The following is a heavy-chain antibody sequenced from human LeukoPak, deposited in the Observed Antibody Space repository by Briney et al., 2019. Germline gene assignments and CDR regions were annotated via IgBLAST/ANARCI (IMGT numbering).Heavy chain of an antibody. Sequence: GESLRLSCAASGFTVSSNYMSWVRQAPGKGLEWVSVIYDGGSTDYAESVKGRFTISRDNSKNTLYLQMNSLRAEDTAVYYCARDWGYCSSTSCHVFDYWGQGTLVTVSS. CDR2: IYDGGST. CDR3: ARDWGYCSSTSCHVFDY. CDR1: GFTVSSNY. D-gene: IGHD2-2*01. J-gene: IGHJ4*02. V-gene: IGHV3-53*01.